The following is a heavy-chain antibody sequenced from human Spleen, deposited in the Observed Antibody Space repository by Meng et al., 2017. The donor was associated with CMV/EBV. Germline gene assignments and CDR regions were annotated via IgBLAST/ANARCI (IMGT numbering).Heavy chain of an antibody. J-gene: IGHJ6*02. Sequence: GESLKISCAASGFTFSSYSMNWVRQAPGKGLEWVSSISSSSSYIYYADSVKGRFTISRDNAKNSLYLQMNSLRAEDTAVYYCARDLESRATPNYYYYYGMDVWGQGTTVTVS. D-gene: IGHD2-2*02. CDR2: ISSSSSYI. CDR1: GFTFSSYS. CDR3: ARDLESRATPNYYYYYGMDV. V-gene: IGHV3-21*01.